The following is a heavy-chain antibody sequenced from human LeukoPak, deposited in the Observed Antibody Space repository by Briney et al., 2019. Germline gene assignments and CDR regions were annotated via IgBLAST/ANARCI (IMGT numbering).Heavy chain of an antibody. V-gene: IGHV4-34*01. CDR3: ARGDYYYATGYFDY. D-gene: IGHD3-10*01. Sequence: SETLSLTCAVYGGSFSGYYWSWIRQPPGKGLECIGEINHSGSTNYKPSLKSRVTISVDTSKNQCSLKLSSVTAADTAVYYCARGDYYYATGYFDYWGQGTLVTVSS. CDR1: GGSFSGYY. CDR2: INHSGST. J-gene: IGHJ4*02.